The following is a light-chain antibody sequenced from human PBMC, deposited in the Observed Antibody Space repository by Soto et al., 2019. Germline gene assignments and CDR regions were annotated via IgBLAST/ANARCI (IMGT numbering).Light chain of an antibody. CDR2: AAS. V-gene: IGKV1-8*01. CDR1: RDISSY. Sequence: AIRMTQSPSSFSASTGDRVTITCRASRDISSYLAWYQQKPGKAPKLLIYAASTLQSGVPSRFSGSGSGTDFTLTISCLQSEDFATYYCQQYYSYPWTFGQGTKVEIK. J-gene: IGKJ1*01. CDR3: QQYYSYPWT.